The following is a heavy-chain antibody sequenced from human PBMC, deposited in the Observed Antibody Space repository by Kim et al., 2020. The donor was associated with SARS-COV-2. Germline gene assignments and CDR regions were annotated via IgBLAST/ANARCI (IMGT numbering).Heavy chain of an antibody. V-gene: IGHV5-51*01. CDR2: IYPGDSDT. J-gene: IGHJ4*02. CDR1: GYSFTAYW. Sequence: GESLKISCKGSGYSFTAYWIGWVRQMPGKGLEWMGIIYPGDSDTRYSPSFQGQVTISADKSISTAYLQWNSLKASDTAMYYCARRLAINYFGFWGQGTLVTVSS. D-gene: IGHD5-12*01. CDR3: ARRLAINYFGF.